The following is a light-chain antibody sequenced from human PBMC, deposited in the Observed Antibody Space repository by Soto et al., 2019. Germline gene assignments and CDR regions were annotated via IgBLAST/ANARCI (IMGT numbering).Light chain of an antibody. CDR2: RND. CDR1: SSNIGTNY. J-gene: IGLJ2*01. V-gene: IGLV1-47*01. Sequence: QAVVTQPPSASATPGQRVTISCSGSSSNIGTNYVYWYQHLPGTAPKLLIYRNDQRPSGVPDRFSGSMSGTAASLAIGGLRSEDEADYYCAPWDDSLSGVVFGGGTKLTVL. CDR3: APWDDSLSGVV.